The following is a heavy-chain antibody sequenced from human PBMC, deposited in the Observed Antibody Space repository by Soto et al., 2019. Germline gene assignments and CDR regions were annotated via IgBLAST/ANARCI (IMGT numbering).Heavy chain of an antibody. D-gene: IGHD3-16*02. CDR1: GGSFSGYY. V-gene: IGHV4-34*01. J-gene: IGHJ3*02. Sequence: PSETLSLTCAVYGGSFSGYYWSWIRQPPGKGLEWIGGINHSGSTNYKPSHKIRVTFSLDTSKNLFSLKLSFVTAAYMAVYYCSRDEGYYDYIWGSYRYDAFDIWGQGTMVTVSS. CDR3: SRDEGYYDYIWGSYRYDAFDI. CDR2: INHSGST.